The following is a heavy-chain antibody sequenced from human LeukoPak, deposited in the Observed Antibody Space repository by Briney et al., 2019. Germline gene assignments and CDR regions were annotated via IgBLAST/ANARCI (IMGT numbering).Heavy chain of an antibody. V-gene: IGHV1-8*03. CDR3: ARMTVSGRDNWFDP. Sequence: ASVKVSCKASGYTFTSYDINWVRQATGQGLEWMGWLNPNSGNTGYAQKFQGRVTISRNTSINTAYMELSSLRSEDTAVYYCARMTVSGRDNWFDPWGQGTLVTVSS. CDR1: GYTFTSYD. D-gene: IGHD6-19*01. CDR2: LNPNSGNT. J-gene: IGHJ5*02.